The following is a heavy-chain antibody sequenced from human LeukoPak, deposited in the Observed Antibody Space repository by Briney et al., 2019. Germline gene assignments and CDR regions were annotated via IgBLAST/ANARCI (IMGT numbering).Heavy chain of an antibody. J-gene: IGHJ4*02. D-gene: IGHD3-10*01. V-gene: IGHV4-30-4*01. Sequence: SETLSLTCTVSGGSISSGDYYWSWLRQPPGKGLEWIRYIYCSGSTYYHPSLKSLVTISVDTSKNQFSLKLSSVTAADTAVYYCARGPIAMVRAVIMPVDYWGQGTLVTVSS. CDR1: GGSISSGDYY. CDR2: IYCSGST. CDR3: ARGPIAMVRAVIMPVDY.